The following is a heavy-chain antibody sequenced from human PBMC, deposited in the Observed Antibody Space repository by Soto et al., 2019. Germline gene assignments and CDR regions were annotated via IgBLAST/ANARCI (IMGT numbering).Heavy chain of an antibody. D-gene: IGHD5-12*01. CDR1: GYTFISYG. CDR2: ISTYNGNT. V-gene: IGHV1-18*01. CDR3: ARDQTKWLTDAFDI. J-gene: IGHJ3*02. Sequence: HVQLVQSGAEVKKPGASLKVSCKASGYTFISYGVSWVRQAPGQGLEWLGWISTYNGNTNYAQKFQGRITMTTDTSTSTVYIDLRSLRTDDTAVYYCARDQTKWLTDAFDIWGQGTMVVVSS.